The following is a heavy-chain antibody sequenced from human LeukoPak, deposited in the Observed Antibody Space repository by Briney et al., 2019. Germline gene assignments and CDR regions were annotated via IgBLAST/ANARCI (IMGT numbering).Heavy chain of an antibody. CDR2: ISPYNGNT. D-gene: IGHD4-17*01. J-gene: IGHJ6*04. Sequence: ASVKVSCKASGYTFTSYGITWVRQAPGQGLEWMGWISPYNGNTNYAQKLQGRVTMTTDTSTSTAYMELRSLRSDDTAVYYCALGRNAYGDPYYYYDMDVWGKGTTVTVSS. CDR1: GYTFTSYG. V-gene: IGHV1-18*04. CDR3: ALGRNAYGDPYYYYDMDV.